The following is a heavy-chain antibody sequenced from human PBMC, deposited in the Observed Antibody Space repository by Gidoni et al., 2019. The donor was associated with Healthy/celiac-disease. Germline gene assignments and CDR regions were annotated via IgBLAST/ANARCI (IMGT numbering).Heavy chain of an antibody. CDR3: ARDRRYYGSGISIDY. CDR2: ISSSGTTI. D-gene: IGHD3-10*01. V-gene: IGHV3-11*01. CDR1: GFTFSAYY. Sequence: QVQLVESGGGLVKPGGSLRFSCAASGFTFSAYYLSWIRQAPGKGLGWVSYISSSGTTIYYADSVKGRFTISRDNAKNSLYLQMNSLRAEGTAVYYCARDRRYYGSGISIDYWGQGTLVTVSS. J-gene: IGHJ4*02.